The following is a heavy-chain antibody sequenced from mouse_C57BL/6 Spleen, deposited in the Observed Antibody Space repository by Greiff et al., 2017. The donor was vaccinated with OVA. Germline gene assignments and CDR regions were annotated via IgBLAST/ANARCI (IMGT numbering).Heavy chain of an antibody. CDR2: IYIGNGYT. J-gene: IGHJ2*01. CDR3: ATHYYGSSYEDYFDY. V-gene: IGHV1-58*01. D-gene: IGHD1-1*01. CDR1: GYTFTSYG. Sequence: EVQLQESGAELVRPGSSVKMSCKTSGYTFTSYGINWVKQRPGQGLEWIGYIYIGNGYTEYNEKFKGKATLTSDTSSSTAYMQLSSLTSEDSAIYFCATHYYGSSYEDYFDYWGQGTTLTVSS.